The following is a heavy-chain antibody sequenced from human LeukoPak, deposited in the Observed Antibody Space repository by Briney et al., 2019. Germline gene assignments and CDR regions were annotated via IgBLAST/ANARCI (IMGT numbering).Heavy chain of an antibody. CDR1: ASLFSNYA. J-gene: IGHJ4*02. Sequence: GGSRRLSWTTSASLFSNYAIHWDTQSRRNGPKWVAVISYDGSQKYYADSVKGRFTISRDNSKNTLYLQMNSLRAEDTAVYYCASLLTPDIDYWGQGTLVTVSS. D-gene: IGHD3-22*01. V-gene: IGHV3-30*08. CDR3: ASLLTPDIDY. CDR2: ISYDGSQK.